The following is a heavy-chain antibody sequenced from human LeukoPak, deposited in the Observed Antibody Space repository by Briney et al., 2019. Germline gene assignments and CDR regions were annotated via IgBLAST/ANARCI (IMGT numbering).Heavy chain of an antibody. Sequence: PGGSLRLSCAASGFTFSSYGMHWVRQAPGKGLEWVAVISYDGSNKYYADSVKGRFTISRDNSKNTLYLQMNSLRAEDTAVYYCAKERLHMVRGVPDYWGQGTLVTVSS. V-gene: IGHV3-30*18. D-gene: IGHD3-10*01. CDR3: AKERLHMVRGVPDY. CDR2: ISYDGSNK. J-gene: IGHJ4*02. CDR1: GFTFSSYG.